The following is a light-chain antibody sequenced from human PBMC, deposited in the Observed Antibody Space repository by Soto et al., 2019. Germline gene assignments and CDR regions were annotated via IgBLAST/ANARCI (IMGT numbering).Light chain of an antibody. CDR2: GAS. V-gene: IGKV3-15*01. Sequence: IVMTQYPATLSVSPGERATLSCRASQSVSSNLAWYQQKPGRAPRLLIYGASTRATGIPARFSGSGSETEFTLTISSLQSEDFAVYYCQQDNKWPLTFGGGTKVDIK. J-gene: IGKJ4*01. CDR3: QQDNKWPLT. CDR1: QSVSSN.